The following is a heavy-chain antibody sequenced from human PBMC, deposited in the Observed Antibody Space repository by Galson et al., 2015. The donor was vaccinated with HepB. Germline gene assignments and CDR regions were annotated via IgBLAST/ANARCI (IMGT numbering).Heavy chain of an antibody. CDR2: ISGSGGST. D-gene: IGHD3-22*01. CDR3: AKEGYYYEGYFDY. Sequence: SLRLSCAASGLTLTSQVMTWVRQAPGKGLEWVSAISGSGGSTYYADSVKGRFTISRDNSKNTLYLQMNSLRAEDTAVYYCAKEGYYYEGYFDYWGQGTLVTVSS. V-gene: IGHV3-23*01. CDR1: GLTLTSQV. J-gene: IGHJ4*02.